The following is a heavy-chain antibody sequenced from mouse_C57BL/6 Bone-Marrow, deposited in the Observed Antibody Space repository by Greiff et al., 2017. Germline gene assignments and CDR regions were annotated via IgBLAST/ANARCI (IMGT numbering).Heavy chain of an antibody. CDR3: ARKEGYYYGSSHWYFDV. CDR1: GYTFTSYW. CDR2: IDPSDSET. Sequence: VQLQQPGAELVRPGSSVKLSCKASGYTFTSYWMHWVKQRPIQGLEWIGNIDPSDSETHYNQKFKDKATLTVDKSSSTAYMQLSSLTSEDSAVYYCARKEGYYYGSSHWYFDVWGTGTTVTVSS. J-gene: IGHJ1*03. D-gene: IGHD1-1*01. V-gene: IGHV1-52*01.